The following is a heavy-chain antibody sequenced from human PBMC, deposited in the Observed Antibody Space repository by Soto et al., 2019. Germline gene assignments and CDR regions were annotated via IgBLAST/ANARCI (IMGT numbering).Heavy chain of an antibody. CDR3: ARGITMASGSPGY. V-gene: IGHV1-18*01. J-gene: IGHJ4*02. CDR2: IRAYNGNT. Sequence: GASVKVSCKASGYTFSSYGISWVRQAPGQGLEWMGWIRAYNGNTNYAQKFQGRVTMTRDTSASTAYMELSSLRSEDTAVYYCARGITMASGSPGYWGQGTLVTVSS. D-gene: IGHD3-10*01. CDR1: GYTFSSYG.